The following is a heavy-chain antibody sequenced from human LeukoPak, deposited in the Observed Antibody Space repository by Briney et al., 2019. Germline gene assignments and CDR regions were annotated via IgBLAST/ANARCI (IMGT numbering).Heavy chain of an antibody. CDR1: GFTFDDYA. CDR3: AKLPGSTSFDY. J-gene: IGHJ4*02. Sequence: PGRSLSLSCAASGFTFDDYAMHWVRQAPGKGLEWVSGISWNSGSIGYADSVKGRFTISRDNAKNSLYLQMNSLRAEDTALYYCAKLPGSTSFDYWGQGTLVTVSS. D-gene: IGHD2-15*01. V-gene: IGHV3-9*01. CDR2: ISWNSGSI.